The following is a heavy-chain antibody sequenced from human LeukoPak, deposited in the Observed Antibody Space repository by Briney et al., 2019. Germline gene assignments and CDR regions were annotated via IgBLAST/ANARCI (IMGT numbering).Heavy chain of an antibody. CDR3: ARGMATGGDY. D-gene: IGHD1-14*01. CDR1: GFIFSDYY. J-gene: IGHJ4*02. V-gene: IGHV3-11*01. CDR2: ISDGGRPL. Sequence: GGSLRLSCAASGFIFSDYYMGWIRQAPGKGLEWVSFISDGGRPLHYADSVKGRFTISRDNAKNSLYLQMNSLRAEDTAVYYCARGMATGGDYWGQGTLVTVSS.